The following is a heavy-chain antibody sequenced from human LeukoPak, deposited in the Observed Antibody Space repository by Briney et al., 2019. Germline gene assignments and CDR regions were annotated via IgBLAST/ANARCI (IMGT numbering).Heavy chain of an antibody. D-gene: IGHD1-26*01. CDR2: IYYSGST. Sequence: SETLSLTCTVSGGSISSYYWSWIRQPPGKGLEWLGCIYYSGSTNYNPSLKSRVTISVDTSKNQFSLKLSSVTAADTAVYYCARPSGYSGSYSAFNIWGQGTMVTVSS. CDR3: ARPSGYSGSYSAFNI. J-gene: IGHJ3*02. CDR1: GGSISSYY. V-gene: IGHV4-59*08.